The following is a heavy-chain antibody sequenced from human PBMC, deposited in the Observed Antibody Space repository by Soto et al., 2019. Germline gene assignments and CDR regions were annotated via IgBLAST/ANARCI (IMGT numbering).Heavy chain of an antibody. CDR1: GESFIGYY. V-gene: IGHV4-34*02. J-gene: IGHJ5*02. CDR3: ARTDIVTTNCFDL. CDR2: INHRGSA. D-gene: IGHD5-12*01. Sequence: QVHLQQWGAGLLKPSETLSLTCAVYGESFIGYYWTWIRQPPGKGLEWIGEINHRGSANYNPSRKSRVTISVDTSNNQFSLKLSSVTAADTSVYYCARTDIVTTNCFDLWCQGTLVTVSS.